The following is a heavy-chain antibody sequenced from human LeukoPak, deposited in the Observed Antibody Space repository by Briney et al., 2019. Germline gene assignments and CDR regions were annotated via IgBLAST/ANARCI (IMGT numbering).Heavy chain of an antibody. Sequence: SETLSLTCTVSGGSISSYYWSWIRQPAGKGLEWIGRIYTSGSTNYNPSLKSRVTMSVDTSKNQFSLKLSSVTAADMAVYYCARTATYYDILTGYYKYYFDYWGQGTLVTVSS. D-gene: IGHD3-9*01. CDR3: ARTATYYDILTGYYKYYFDY. J-gene: IGHJ4*02. V-gene: IGHV4-4*07. CDR2: IYTSGST. CDR1: GGSISSYY.